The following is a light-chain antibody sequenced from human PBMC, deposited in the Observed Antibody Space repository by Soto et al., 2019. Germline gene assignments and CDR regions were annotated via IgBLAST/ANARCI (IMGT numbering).Light chain of an antibody. Sequence: QSALTQPASVSGSPGQSITISCTGTSSDVGSYNYVSWYQLHPGKAPKLMVYDVSYRHSGVSNRFSGSKSGNTASLTISGLQAEDEADYYFSSYTSSSTVVFGGGTQLTVL. CDR1: SSDVGSYNY. CDR3: SSYTSSSTVV. J-gene: IGLJ2*01. CDR2: DVS. V-gene: IGLV2-14*01.